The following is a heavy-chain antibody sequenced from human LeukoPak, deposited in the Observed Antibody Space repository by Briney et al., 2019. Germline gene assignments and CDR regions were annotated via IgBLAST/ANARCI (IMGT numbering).Heavy chain of an antibody. Sequence: SQTLSLTCTVSGGSISSGSYYWSWIRQPAGKGLEWIGRIYTSGSTNYNPSLKSRVTISVDTSKNQFSLKLSSVTAADTAVYYCAKHKVGSSNGWYGYGFDPWGQGTLVTVSS. D-gene: IGHD6-19*01. CDR1: GGSISSGSYY. J-gene: IGHJ5*02. CDR3: AKHKVGSSNGWYGYGFDP. CDR2: IYTSGST. V-gene: IGHV4-61*02.